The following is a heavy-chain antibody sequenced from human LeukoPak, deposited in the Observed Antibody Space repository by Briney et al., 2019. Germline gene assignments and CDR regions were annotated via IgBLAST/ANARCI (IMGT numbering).Heavy chain of an antibody. V-gene: IGHV4-34*01. D-gene: IGHD6-25*01. J-gene: IGHJ4*02. CDR1: GGSSSGYY. CDR3: ARGWGIAAYYFDY. CDR2: INHSGST. Sequence: SETLSLTCAVYGGSSSGYYWSWIRQPPGKGLEWIGEINHSGSTSYNPSLKSRVTISVDTSKNQFSLKLSSVTAADTAVYYCARGWGIAAYYFDYWGQGTLVNVSS.